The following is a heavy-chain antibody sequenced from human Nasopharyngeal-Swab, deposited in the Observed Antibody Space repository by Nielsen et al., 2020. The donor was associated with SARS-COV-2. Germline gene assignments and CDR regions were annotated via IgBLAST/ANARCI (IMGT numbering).Heavy chain of an antibody. V-gene: IGHV3-23*01. D-gene: IGHD3-10*01. J-gene: IGHJ4*02. CDR1: GFTFSSYA. Sequence: GGSLRLSCAASGFTFSSYAIIWVRQAPGKGLEWVSAISGSGASTYYADSVKGRFTISRDNSKNTLYLQMNSLGAEDTAVYYCAKGGRYYGSGSYYFDYWGQGTLVTVSS. CDR3: AKGGRYYGSGSYYFDY. CDR2: ISGSGAST.